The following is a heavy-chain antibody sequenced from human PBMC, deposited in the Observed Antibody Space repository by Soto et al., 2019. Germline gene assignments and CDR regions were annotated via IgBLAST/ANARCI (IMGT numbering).Heavy chain of an antibody. CDR2: IYYSGST. V-gene: IGHV4-30-4*01. CDR3: AREKASSGYNAFDI. CDR1: GGSISSGDYY. J-gene: IGHJ3*02. D-gene: IGHD3-22*01. Sequence: SETLSLTCTVSGGSISSGDYYWSWIRQPPGKGLEWIGYIYYSGSTYYNPSLKSRVTISVDTSKNQFSLKLSSVTAADTAAYYCAREKASSGYNAFDIWGQGTMVTVSS.